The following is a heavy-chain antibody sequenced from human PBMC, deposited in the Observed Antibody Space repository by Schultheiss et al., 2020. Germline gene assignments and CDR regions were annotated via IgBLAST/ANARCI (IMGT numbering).Heavy chain of an antibody. CDR1: GYTFTSYY. V-gene: IGHV1-46*01. CDR2: INPSGGST. J-gene: IGHJ4*02. CDR3: ARAVGYCSGGHCYTLFDF. D-gene: IGHD2-15*01. Sequence: ASVKVSCKASGYTFTSYYMHWVRQAPGQGLEWMGIINPSGGSTSYAQKFQGRVTMTRDTSTSTVYMELSSLRSDDTAVYYCARAVGYCSGGHCYTLFDFWGKGTLVTVSS.